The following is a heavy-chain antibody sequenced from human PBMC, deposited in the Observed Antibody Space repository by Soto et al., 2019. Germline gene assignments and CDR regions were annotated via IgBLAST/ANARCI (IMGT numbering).Heavy chain of an antibody. V-gene: IGHV4-39*01. J-gene: IGHJ4*02. CDR3: ARRDVEQQLGFDY. CDR1: GGSINSIGYY. Sequence: PSETLSLTCTVSGGSINSIGYYWGWIRRPPGKGLEWIGTIYYSGRTYYKPSLKSRVTISVDTSKNQFSLQLSSVTAADTAVYYCARRDVEQQLGFDYWGQGALVTVSS. CDR2: IYYSGRT. D-gene: IGHD6-13*01.